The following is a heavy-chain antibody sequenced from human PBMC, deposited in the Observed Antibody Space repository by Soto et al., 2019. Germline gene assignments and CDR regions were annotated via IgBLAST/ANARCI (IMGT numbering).Heavy chain of an antibody. CDR3: ARDRRRVETYYYGSGTLGPLDY. CDR1: GGTFSSYA. Sequence: SVKVSCKASGGTFSSYAISWVRQAPGQGLEWMGGIIPIFGTANYAQKFQGRVTIAADESTSTAYMELSSLRSEDTAVYYCARDRRRVETYYYGSGTLGPLDYWGQGTLVTVSS. V-gene: IGHV1-69*13. CDR2: IIPIFGTA. J-gene: IGHJ4*02. D-gene: IGHD3-10*01.